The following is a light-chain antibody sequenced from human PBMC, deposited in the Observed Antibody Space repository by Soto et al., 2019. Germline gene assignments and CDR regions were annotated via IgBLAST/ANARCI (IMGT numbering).Light chain of an antibody. Sequence: EILLTQSPATLSLSPGERATLSCRASQSVSSYLAWYQQKPGQAPRLLIYDASNRATGIPARFSGSGSGTDFTLTISSLDPEDFAVYYCQQRSNWRTFGQGTKVDIK. J-gene: IGKJ1*01. V-gene: IGKV3-11*01. CDR3: QQRSNWRT. CDR1: QSVSSY. CDR2: DAS.